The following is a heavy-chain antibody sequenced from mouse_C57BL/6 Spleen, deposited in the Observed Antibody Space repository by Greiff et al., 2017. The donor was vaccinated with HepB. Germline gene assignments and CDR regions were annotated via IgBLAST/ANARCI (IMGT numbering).Heavy chain of an antibody. V-gene: IGHV14-4*01. CDR2: IDPENGDT. CDR1: GFNIKDDY. Sequence: EVQLVESGAELVRPGASVKLSCTASGFNIKDDYMHWVKQRPEQGLEWIGWIDPENGDTEYASKFQGKATITADTSSNTAYLQLSSLTSEDTAVYYCTTWGTGGDYWGQGTTLTVSS. CDR3: TTWGTGGDY. J-gene: IGHJ2*01.